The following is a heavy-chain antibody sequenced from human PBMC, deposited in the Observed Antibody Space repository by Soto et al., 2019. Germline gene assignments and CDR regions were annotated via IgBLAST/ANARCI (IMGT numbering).Heavy chain of an antibody. Sequence: SVKVSCKASGGTFSSYTISWVRQAPGQGLEWMGRIIPILGIANYAQKFQGRVTITADKSTSTAYMELSSLRSEDTAVYYCAREGRITMFDSAPVVKGGFDYCGQGTLVTVS. J-gene: IGHJ4*02. CDR2: IIPILGIA. D-gene: IGHD3-3*01. V-gene: IGHV1-69*04. CDR1: GGTFSSYT. CDR3: AREGRITMFDSAPVVKGGFDY.